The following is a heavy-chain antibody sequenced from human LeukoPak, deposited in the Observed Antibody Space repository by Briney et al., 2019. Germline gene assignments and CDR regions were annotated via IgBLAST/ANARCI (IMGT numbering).Heavy chain of an antibody. CDR2: INWNGGST. J-gene: IGHJ4*02. Sequence: PGGSLRLSCAASGFTFDDYGMSWVRQAPGKGLEWVSGINWNGGSTGYADSVKGRFTISRDNAKNSLYLQMNSLRAEDTALYYCVRVADIVVVPAVPYFDYWGQGTLVTVSS. CDR1: GFTFDDYG. V-gene: IGHV3-20*04. CDR3: VRVADIVVVPAVPYFDY. D-gene: IGHD2-2*01.